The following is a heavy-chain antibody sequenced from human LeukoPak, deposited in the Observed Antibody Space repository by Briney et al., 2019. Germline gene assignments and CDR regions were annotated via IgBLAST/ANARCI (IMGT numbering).Heavy chain of an antibody. CDR1: GFTFSSYW. CDR2: IKQDGSEK. D-gene: IGHD6-19*01. Sequence: GGSLRLSCAASGFTFSSYWMSWVRQAPGKGLEWVANIKQDGSEKYYVDSVKGRFTISRDNAKNSLYLQMNSLRAEDTAVYYCARDPPSIAVAGTLSWGQGTLVTVSS. V-gene: IGHV3-7*01. CDR3: ARDPPSIAVAGTLS. J-gene: IGHJ5*02.